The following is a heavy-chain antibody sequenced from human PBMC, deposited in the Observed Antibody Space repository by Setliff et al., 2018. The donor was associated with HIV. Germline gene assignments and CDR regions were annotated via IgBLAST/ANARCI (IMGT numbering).Heavy chain of an antibody. D-gene: IGHD4-17*01. CDR1: GDSISSSNYC. Sequence: SETLSLTCTVSGDSISSSNYCWGWIRQPPGKGLEWIGSICGTWKTYYNPSLKSRVTISVDTSKNQLTMKMTSVTAADTAVYYCGTEEGTTVHRIGFWCQGTLGTVSS. V-gene: IGHV4-39*06. J-gene: IGHJ4*02. CDR2: ICGTWKT. CDR3: GTEEGTTVHRIGF.